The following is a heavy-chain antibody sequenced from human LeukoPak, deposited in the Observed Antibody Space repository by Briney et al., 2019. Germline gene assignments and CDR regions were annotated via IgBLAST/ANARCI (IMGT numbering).Heavy chain of an antibody. J-gene: IGHJ4*02. Sequence: GGSLRLSCAASGFTFSSYSMNWVRQAPGKGLEWVSSISSSSSYIYYADSVKGRFTISRDNAKNSLFLQMNNLRVDDSAVYYCAREYTAMAYDYWGQGNLVTVSS. D-gene: IGHD5-18*01. CDR2: ISSSSSYI. CDR1: GFTFSSYS. CDR3: AREYTAMAYDY. V-gene: IGHV3-21*01.